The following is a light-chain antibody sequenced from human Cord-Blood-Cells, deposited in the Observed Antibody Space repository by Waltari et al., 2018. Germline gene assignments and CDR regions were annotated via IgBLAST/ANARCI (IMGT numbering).Light chain of an antibody. J-gene: IGLJ3*02. CDR3: SSYTSSSTLV. CDR2: EVS. V-gene: IGLV2-14*01. Sequence: QSALTQPASVSGSPGQSITISCTGTSSDVGGYNYLSWYQQHPGKAPKLMIYEVSNRPSGVSNRVSGSKSGNTASLTISGLQAEDEADYYCSSYTSSSTLVFGGGTKLTVL. CDR1: SSDVGGYNY.